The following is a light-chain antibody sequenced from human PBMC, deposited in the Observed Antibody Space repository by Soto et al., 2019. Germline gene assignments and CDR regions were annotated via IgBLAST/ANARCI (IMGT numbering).Light chain of an antibody. CDR3: QQYYGTPYT. J-gene: IGKJ2*01. CDR2: WAS. V-gene: IGKV4-1*01. Sequence: DIVMTQSPDSLAVSLGERATINCKSSQSVLYSSNNKNYLAWYQQKPGQPPKLLIYWASTRESGVPDRFSGSGSGTDFTLTINSLQAEDVSVYYCQQYYGTPYTFGQGTKLDIK. CDR1: QSVLYSSNNKNY.